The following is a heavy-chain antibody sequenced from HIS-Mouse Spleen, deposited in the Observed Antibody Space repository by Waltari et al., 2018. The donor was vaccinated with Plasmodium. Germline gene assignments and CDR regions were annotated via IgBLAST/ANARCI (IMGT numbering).Heavy chain of an antibody. D-gene: IGHD1-7*01. Sequence: QLQLQESGPGLVKPSETLSLPCTVSGGSISRSSYYWGWSRPPPGKGLEWIGSIYYSGSTYYNPSLKSRVTISVDTSKNQFSLKLSSVTAADTAVYYCARDRITGTSYFDYWGQGTLVTVSS. CDR1: GGSISRSSYY. J-gene: IGHJ4*02. V-gene: IGHV4-39*07. CDR3: ARDRITGTSYFDY. CDR2: IYYSGST.